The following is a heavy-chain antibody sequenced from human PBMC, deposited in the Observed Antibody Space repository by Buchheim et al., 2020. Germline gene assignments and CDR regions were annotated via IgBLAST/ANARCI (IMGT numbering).Heavy chain of an antibody. V-gene: IGHV4-59*01. Sequence: QVQLQESGPGLVKPSETLSLTCTVSGGAISSYYWSWIRQSPGKGLEWIGYVYHDGCTSYNAALKSRVTMSVETSKNLFSLKLTSVTAADTAVYYCARGFSAYDLYFDYWGQGT. D-gene: IGHD5-12*01. CDR1: GGAISSYY. J-gene: IGHJ4*02. CDR2: VYHDGCT. CDR3: ARGFSAYDLYFDY.